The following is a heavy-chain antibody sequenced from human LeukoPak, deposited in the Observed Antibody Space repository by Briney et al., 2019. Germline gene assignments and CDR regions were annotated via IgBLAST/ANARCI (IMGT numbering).Heavy chain of an antibody. D-gene: IGHD3-9*01. V-gene: IGHV1-2*02. CDR2: INPNSGGT. J-gene: IGHJ4*02. Sequence: ASVKVSCKASGYTFTGYYMHWVQQAPGQGLEWMGWINPNSGGTNYAQKFQGRVTMTRDTSISTAYMELSRLRSDDTAVYYCARGTPYYDILTGYYRYYFDYWGQGTLVTVSS. CDR3: ARGTPYYDILTGYYRYYFDY. CDR1: GYTFTGYY.